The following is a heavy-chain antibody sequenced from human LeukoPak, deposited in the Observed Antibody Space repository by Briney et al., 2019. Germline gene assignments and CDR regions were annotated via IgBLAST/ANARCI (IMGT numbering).Heavy chain of an antibody. D-gene: IGHD4-17*01. J-gene: IGHJ5*02. CDR2: IDGGGGRT. CDR3: ATMTTVSLDNWFDP. CDR1: GFAFSSYA. Sequence: GGSLRLSCTASGFAFSSYAMSWVRQAPGVGLEWVSAIDGGGGRTWHADSVRGRFTISRDNSKNTLFMQMNSLRAEDTAVYYCATMTTVSLDNWFDPWGQGTLVTVSS. V-gene: IGHV3-23*01.